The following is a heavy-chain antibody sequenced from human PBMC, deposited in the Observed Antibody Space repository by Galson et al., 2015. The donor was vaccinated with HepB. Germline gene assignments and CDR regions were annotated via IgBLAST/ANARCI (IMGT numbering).Heavy chain of an antibody. J-gene: IGHJ5*01. CDR1: GFTFSSYA. Sequence: SLRLSCAASGFTFSSYAMDWVRQVPGKGLEWVAFIGSDGSTRSYADSVKGRFTISRDKSKNTLYVQMDSLRAEDTAVYYCAKGYGLFDCWGQGTLVTVSS. V-gene: IGHV3-30*02. CDR3: AKGYGLFDC. CDR2: IGSDGSTR. D-gene: IGHD4-17*01.